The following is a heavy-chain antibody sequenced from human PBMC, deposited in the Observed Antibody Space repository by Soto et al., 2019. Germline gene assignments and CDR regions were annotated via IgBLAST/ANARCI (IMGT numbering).Heavy chain of an antibody. V-gene: IGHV1-69*01. J-gene: IGHJ4*02. Sequence: QVQLVQSGPEMKKPGSSVKVSCKASGGTFSNYGISWVRQAPGQGLEWVGVIVPILGSAHYAQNFRGRVTITADESTRTAYMELSSLRSEDTAIYYCARVTGSTIDFWGQGTLVTVSS. CDR1: GGTFSNYG. CDR2: IVPILGSA. D-gene: IGHD1-20*01. CDR3: ARVTGSTIDF.